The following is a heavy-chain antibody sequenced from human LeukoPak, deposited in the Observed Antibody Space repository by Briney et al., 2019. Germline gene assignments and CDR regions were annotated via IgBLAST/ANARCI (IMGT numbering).Heavy chain of an antibody. D-gene: IGHD4-17*01. CDR1: GFTFSSYE. V-gene: IGHV3-48*03. CDR2: ISSSGSTI. J-gene: IGHJ6*02. CDR3: ARDNGYGDYEPPMYHGMDV. Sequence: PGGSLRLSCAASGFTFSSYEMNWVRQAPGKGLEWVSYISSSGSTIYYADSVKGRFTISRDNAKNSLYLQMNSLRAEDTAVYYCARDNGYGDYEPPMYHGMDVWGQGTTVTVSS.